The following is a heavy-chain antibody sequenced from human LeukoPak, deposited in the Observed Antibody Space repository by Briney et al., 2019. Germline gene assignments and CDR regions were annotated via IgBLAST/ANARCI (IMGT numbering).Heavy chain of an antibody. V-gene: IGHV4-34*01. CDR3: ASSYGSNKNPFDY. CDR1: GGSFSGYY. CDR2: INHSGST. J-gene: IGHJ4*02. Sequence: SETLSLTCAVYGGSFSGYYWSWIRQPPGKGLEWIGEINHSGSTNYNPSLKSRVTISVDTSKNQLSLKLSSVTAADTAVYYCASSYGSNKNPFDYWGQGTLVTVSS. D-gene: IGHD4-23*01.